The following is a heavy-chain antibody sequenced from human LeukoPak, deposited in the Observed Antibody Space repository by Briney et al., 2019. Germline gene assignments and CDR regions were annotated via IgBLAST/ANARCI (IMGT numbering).Heavy chain of an antibody. Sequence: SETLSLTCTVSGGSISSYYWSWIRQPPGKGLEWIGYIYTSGSTNYNPSLKSRVTISVDTSKNQFSLKLSSVTAADTAVYYCARHVPVRIAPAGGDAFDIWGQGTMVAVSS. D-gene: IGHD6-13*01. CDR3: ARHVPVRIAPAGGDAFDI. CDR1: GGSISSYY. V-gene: IGHV4-4*09. J-gene: IGHJ3*02. CDR2: IYTSGST.